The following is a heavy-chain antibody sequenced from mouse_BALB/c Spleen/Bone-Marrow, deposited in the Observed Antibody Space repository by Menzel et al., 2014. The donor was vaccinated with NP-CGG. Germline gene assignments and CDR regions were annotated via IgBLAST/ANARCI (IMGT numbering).Heavy chain of an antibody. CDR3: ARRDYYYGMDY. V-gene: IGHV4-1*02. CDR1: GFDFSRYW. D-gene: IGHD3-3*01. CDR2: INPDSRTI. J-gene: IGHJ4*01. Sequence: DVKLQESGGGLVQPGGSLKLSSAASGFDFSRYWMSWVRQAPGKGLEWIGEINPDSRTINSTPSLKDKFIISRDNGKNTLYLQMRKVRSEDTALYYCARRDYYYGMDYWGQGTSVTVSS.